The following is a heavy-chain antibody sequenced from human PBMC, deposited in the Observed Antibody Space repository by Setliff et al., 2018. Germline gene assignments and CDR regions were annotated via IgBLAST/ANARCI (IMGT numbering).Heavy chain of an antibody. J-gene: IGHJ4*02. CDR2: IIPIFGSP. Sequence: SVKVSCKASGDTLTTYAIHWVRQAPGQGLEWMGMIIPIFGSPHYAQRFQDRVIITADVSTRTAYMELNSLTSDDTAVYYCARAGLAAAGRKGVFDHWGQGTLVTVSS. CDR1: GDTLTTYA. D-gene: IGHD6-25*01. CDR3: ARAGLAAAGRKGVFDH. V-gene: IGHV1-69*13.